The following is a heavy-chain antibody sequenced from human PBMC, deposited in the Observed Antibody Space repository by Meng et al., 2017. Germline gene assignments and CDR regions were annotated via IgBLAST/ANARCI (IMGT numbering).Heavy chain of an antibody. CDR2: INPKSGDT. CDR3: ARAGIAVAGPDY. V-gene: IGHV1-2*06. D-gene: IGHD6-19*01. Sequence: QVQLVQSGAEVKKPGASVKVSCKPSGYNFPDYYIHWVRRAPGQGLEWMGRINPKSGDTHYAQKFQARVTMTTDTSTSTAYMELRSLRSDDTAVYYCARAGIAVAGPDYWGQGTLVTVSS. J-gene: IGHJ4*02. CDR1: GYNFPDYY.